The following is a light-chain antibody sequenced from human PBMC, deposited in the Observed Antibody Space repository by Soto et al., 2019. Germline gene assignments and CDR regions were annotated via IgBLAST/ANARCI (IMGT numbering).Light chain of an antibody. J-gene: IGLJ1*01. Sequence: QSALTQPASVSGSPGQSITISCTGTTSDIGGFNYVSWYQQYPGEAPKLIFYEVNIRPSGVSNRFSGSKSGDTASLTISGLQAADEADFYCSSYTTSDTHVFGSGTKVTVL. CDR2: EVN. CDR3: SSYTTSDTHV. V-gene: IGLV2-14*01. CDR1: TSDIGGFNY.